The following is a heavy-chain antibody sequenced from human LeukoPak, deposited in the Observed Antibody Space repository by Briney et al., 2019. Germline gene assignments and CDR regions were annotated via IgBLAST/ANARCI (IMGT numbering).Heavy chain of an antibody. CDR2: ISWNSGSI. Sequence: GGSLRLSCAASGFTLYTFGSYWMHWVRQAPGKGLECVSGISWNSGSIGYADSVKGRFTISRDNAKNSLYLQMNSLRAEDTALYYCAKDIVQGGGYADWGQGTLVTVSS. CDR1: GFTLYTFGSYW. CDR3: AKDIVQGGGYAD. V-gene: IGHV3-9*01. D-gene: IGHD5-12*01. J-gene: IGHJ4*02.